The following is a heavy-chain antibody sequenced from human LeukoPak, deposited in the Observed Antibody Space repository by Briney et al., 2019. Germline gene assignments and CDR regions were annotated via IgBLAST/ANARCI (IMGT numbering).Heavy chain of an antibody. CDR3: WYYYDSSGYYSAPIDY. J-gene: IGHJ4*02. CDR1: GFTFSSYS. CDR2: ISSSSSYI. V-gene: IGHV3-21*01. D-gene: IGHD3-22*01. Sequence: GGSLRLSCAASGFTFSSYSMNWVRQAPGKGLEWVSSISSSSSYIYYADSVKGRFTISRDNAKNSLYLQMNSLRAEDTAVYYCWYYYDSSGYYSAPIDYWGQGTLVTVSS.